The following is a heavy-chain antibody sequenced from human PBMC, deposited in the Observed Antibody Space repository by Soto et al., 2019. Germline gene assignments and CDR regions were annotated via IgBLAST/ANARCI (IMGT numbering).Heavy chain of an antibody. Sequence: GGSLRLSCAASGFTFSSYWMTWVRQAPGKGLEWVANINQDGSKIYYAASVQGRFTISRDNTKNSLYLQMLSLRADDTAMYYCARAIYGPESNWGQGTLVTVSS. J-gene: IGHJ4*02. CDR2: INQDGSKI. CDR3: ARAIYGPESN. CDR1: GFTFSSYW. D-gene: IGHD3-10*01. V-gene: IGHV3-7*01.